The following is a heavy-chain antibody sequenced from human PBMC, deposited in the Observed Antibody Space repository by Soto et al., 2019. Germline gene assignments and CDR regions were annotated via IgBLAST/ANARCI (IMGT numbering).Heavy chain of an antibody. CDR3: ARDHYDSSPYV. V-gene: IGHV3-30*03. CDR2: ISYDGSNK. Sequence: GGSLRLSCAASGFTFSSYVMHWVRQAPGKGLEWVAVISYDGSNKYYADSVKGRFTISRDNSKNTLYLQMNSLRAEDTAVYYCARDHYDSSPYVWGQGTTVTVSS. D-gene: IGHD3-22*01. J-gene: IGHJ6*02. CDR1: GFTFSSYV.